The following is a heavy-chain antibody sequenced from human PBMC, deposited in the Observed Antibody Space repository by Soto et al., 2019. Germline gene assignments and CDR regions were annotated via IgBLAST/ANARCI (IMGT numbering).Heavy chain of an antibody. V-gene: IGHV5-10-1*01. D-gene: IGHD3-22*01. J-gene: IGHJ4*02. CDR2: IDPSDSYT. Sequence: GASVKVSCKASGYTFTSYGISWVRQMPGKGLEWMGRIDPSDSYTNYSPSFQGHVTISADKSISTAYLQWSSLKASDTAMYYCVRLYDSSGYYHPRIDYWGQGTLVTVSS. CDR1: GYTFTSYG. CDR3: VRLYDSSGYYHPRIDY.